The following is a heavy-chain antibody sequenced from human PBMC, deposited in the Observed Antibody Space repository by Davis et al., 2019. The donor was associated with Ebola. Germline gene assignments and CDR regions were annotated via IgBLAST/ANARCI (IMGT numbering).Heavy chain of an antibody. V-gene: IGHV1-46*01. D-gene: IGHD5-12*01. CDR1: GYTFTSYY. Sequence: ASVTVSCKASGYTFTSYYMHWVRQAPGQGLEWMGIINPSGGSTSYAQKFQGRVTMTRDTSTSTVYMELSSLRSEDTAVYYCARADVDLRGYSGYAFDYWGQGTLVTVSS. CDR2: INPSGGST. CDR3: ARADVDLRGYSGYAFDY. J-gene: IGHJ4*02.